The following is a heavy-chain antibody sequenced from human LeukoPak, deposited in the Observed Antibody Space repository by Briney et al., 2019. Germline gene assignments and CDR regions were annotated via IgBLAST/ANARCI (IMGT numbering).Heavy chain of an antibody. J-gene: IGHJ3*02. CDR3: ARKSEMATPYGDAFDI. CDR1: GFTFNTTA. Sequence: GGSLRLSCAASGFTFNTTAMTWIRQAPGKGLEWVANIKQDGSEKYYVDSVKGRFTISRDNAKNSLYLQMNSLRAEDTAVYYCARKSEMATPYGDAFDIWGQGTMVTVSS. D-gene: IGHD5-24*01. V-gene: IGHV3-7*01. CDR2: IKQDGSEK.